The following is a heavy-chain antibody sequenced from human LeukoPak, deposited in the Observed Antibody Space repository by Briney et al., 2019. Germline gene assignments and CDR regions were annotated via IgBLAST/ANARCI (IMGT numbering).Heavy chain of an antibody. CDR2: IYYSGST. Sequence: SETLSLTCTVSGGSISSYYWSWIRQPPGKGLEWIGYIYYSGSTNYNPSLKSRVTISVDTSKNQFSLKLSSVTAADAAVYYCARHTFGGVIVPYWYFDLWGRGTLVTVSS. J-gene: IGHJ2*01. CDR3: ARHTFGGVIVPYWYFDL. CDR1: GGSISSYY. D-gene: IGHD3-16*02. V-gene: IGHV4-59*08.